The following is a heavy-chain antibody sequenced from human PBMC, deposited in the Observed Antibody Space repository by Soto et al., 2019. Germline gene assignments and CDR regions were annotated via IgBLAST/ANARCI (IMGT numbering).Heavy chain of an antibody. D-gene: IGHD3-16*01. J-gene: IGHJ6*02. CDR3: ARQGGRRTYYYYYGMDV. Sequence: EVQLVESGGGLVQPGGSLRLSCTASGFTFSSYWMSWVRQAPGKGLEWVANIKHDGSEKNYVDSVKGRFTISTDNAKNSVCLQMNSLRAEETAVYYCARQGGRRTYYYYYGMDVWGQGTTVTVSS. V-gene: IGHV3-7*01. CDR1: GFTFSSYW. CDR2: IKHDGSEK.